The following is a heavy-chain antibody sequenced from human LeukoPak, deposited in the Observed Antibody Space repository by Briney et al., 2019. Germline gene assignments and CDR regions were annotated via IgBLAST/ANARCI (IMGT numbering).Heavy chain of an antibody. J-gene: IGHJ4*02. Sequence: ASVKVSCKASGYTFTSYDINWVRQAPGQGLEWMGWMNPNSGNTGYAQKFQGRVTMTRSTSISTAYMELSSLRSEDTAVYYCARGPFYYDSSGYIFDYWGQGTLVTVSS. D-gene: IGHD3-22*01. CDR3: ARGPFYYDSSGYIFDY. CDR2: MNPNSGNT. V-gene: IGHV1-8*01. CDR1: GYTFTSYD.